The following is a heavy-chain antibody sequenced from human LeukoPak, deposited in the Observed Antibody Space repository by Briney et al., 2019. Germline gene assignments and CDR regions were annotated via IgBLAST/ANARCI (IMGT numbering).Heavy chain of an antibody. Sequence: GGSLRLSCAASGFTFSSYGMHWVRQAPGQGLEWMGWINPNSGGTNYAQKFQGRVTMTRDTSISTAYMELSRLRSDDTAVYYCARDWASDVDTVSGWGQGTLVTVSS. J-gene: IGHJ4*02. CDR3: ARDWASDVDTVSG. V-gene: IGHV1-2*02. CDR1: GFTFSSYG. CDR2: INPNSGGT. D-gene: IGHD5-18*01.